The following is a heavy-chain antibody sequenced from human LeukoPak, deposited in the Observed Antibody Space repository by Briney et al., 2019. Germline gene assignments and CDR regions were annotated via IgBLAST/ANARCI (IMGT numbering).Heavy chain of an antibody. Sequence: ASVKVSCKASGYTFTSYDIHWVRQAPGQGLEWMGWMNPNSGNTGYAQKFQGRVTMTRNTSISTAYMELSSLRSEDTAVYYCARGMITFGGVMGNWGQGTLVTVSS. CDR3: ARGMITFGGVMGN. CDR2: MNPNSGNT. J-gene: IGHJ4*02. V-gene: IGHV1-8*01. CDR1: GYTFTSYD. D-gene: IGHD3-16*01.